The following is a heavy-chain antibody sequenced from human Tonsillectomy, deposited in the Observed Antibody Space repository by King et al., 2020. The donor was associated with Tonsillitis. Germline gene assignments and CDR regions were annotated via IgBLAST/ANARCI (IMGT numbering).Heavy chain of an antibody. Sequence: VKLVESGGGLVQPGRSLRLSCTASGFTFGDYAMSWFRQAPGKGLEWVGFIRSKAYGGTTEYAASVKGRFTISRDDSKSIAYLQMNSLKTEDTAVYYCTRVDPSGSYCYWGQGTLVTVSS. CDR2: IRSKAYGGTT. CDR3: TRVDPSGSYCY. CDR1: GFTFGDYA. J-gene: IGHJ4*02. D-gene: IGHD1-26*01. V-gene: IGHV3-49*03.